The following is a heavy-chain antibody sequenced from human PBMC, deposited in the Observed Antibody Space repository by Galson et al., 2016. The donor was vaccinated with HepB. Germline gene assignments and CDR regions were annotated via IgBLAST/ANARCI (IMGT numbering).Heavy chain of an antibody. V-gene: IGHV3-53*01. D-gene: IGHD2-2*01. CDR3: ARALWGQSCSSTSCVTGGLDY. CDR1: GFTVSGNY. Sequence: SLRLSCAASGFTVSGNYLTWVRQALGRAPECVSIIYSGGGTYYADSVKGRFTISRDSSKNTMYLQMNSLRVEDTAVYYCARALWGQSCSSTSCVTGGLDYWGPGTLVTVSS. CDR2: IYSGGGT. J-gene: IGHJ4*02.